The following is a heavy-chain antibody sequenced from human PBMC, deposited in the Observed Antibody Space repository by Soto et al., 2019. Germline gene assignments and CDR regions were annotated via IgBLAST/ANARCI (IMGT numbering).Heavy chain of an antibody. D-gene: IGHD6-13*01. CDR1: GGTFSSYA. CDR2: IIPIFGTA. CDR3: ARGRYSSSWTPTSDYYGMDV. Sequence: QVQLVQSGAEVKKPGSSVKVSCKASGGTFSSYAISWVRQAPGQGLEWMGGIIPIFGTANYAQKFQGRVTIPADKSTSTAYMEVSSRRSEYTAVYYGARGRYSSSWTPTSDYYGMDVGGQGTTVTVSS. V-gene: IGHV1-69*06. J-gene: IGHJ6*02.